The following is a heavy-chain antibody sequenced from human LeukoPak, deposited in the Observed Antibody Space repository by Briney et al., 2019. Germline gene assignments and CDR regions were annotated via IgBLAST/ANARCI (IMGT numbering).Heavy chain of an antibody. J-gene: IGHJ4*02. CDR1: GYTFTDYY. V-gene: IGHV1-46*01. CDR2: TYPIGGST. D-gene: IGHD1-1*01. Sequence: GASVKVSCKASGYTFTDYYIQWVRQAPGQGLEWMGITYPIGGSTNCAQKFQGRVTMTRDTSTSTVYMELSSLTPGDTAVYYCARDSKNWSFDYWGQGTLVTVSS. CDR3: ARDSKNWSFDY.